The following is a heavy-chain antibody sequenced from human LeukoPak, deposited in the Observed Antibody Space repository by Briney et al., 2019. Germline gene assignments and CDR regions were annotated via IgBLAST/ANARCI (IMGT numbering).Heavy chain of an antibody. CDR2: INHSGST. CDR1: GVSFSGYY. J-gene: IGHJ4*02. Sequence: SETLSLTCAVYGVSFSGYYWSWVRQPPGKGLEWIGEINHSGSTNYNPSLTSRVTITVDASKNQFSLKLISMTAADTAVYYCARGEGGWYFDYWGQGTLVTVSS. V-gene: IGHV4-34*01. CDR3: ARGEGGWYFDY. D-gene: IGHD2-15*01.